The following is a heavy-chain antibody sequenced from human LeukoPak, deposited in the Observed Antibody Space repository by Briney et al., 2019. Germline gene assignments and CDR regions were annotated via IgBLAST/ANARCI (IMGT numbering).Heavy chain of an antibody. J-gene: IGHJ5*02. CDR2: INHSGRT. CDR1: GGSFSGYY. Sequence: PSETLSLTCAVYGGSFSGYYWSWIRQPPGKGLEWIGEINHSGRTNYNPSLKSRVTISVDTSKNQFSLKLSSVTAADTAVYYCARGGYYGSGNDFRFDPWGQGTLVTVSS. D-gene: IGHD3-10*01. V-gene: IGHV4-34*01. CDR3: ARGGYYGSGNDFRFDP.